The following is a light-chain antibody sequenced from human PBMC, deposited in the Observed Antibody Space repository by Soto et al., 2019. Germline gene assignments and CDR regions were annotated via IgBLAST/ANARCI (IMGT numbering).Light chain of an antibody. V-gene: IGKV3-11*01. CDR2: DAS. J-gene: IGKJ4*01. CDR3: QQRNNWPPAT. Sequence: EIVLTQSPATLSLSPGERATLSCRASQSVDRHLAWYQQKPGQAPRLLIYDASNRATGVPARFSGSGSGTDFTLSIRSLEPEDFAVYYCQQRNNWPPATLGGGTKV. CDR1: QSVDRH.